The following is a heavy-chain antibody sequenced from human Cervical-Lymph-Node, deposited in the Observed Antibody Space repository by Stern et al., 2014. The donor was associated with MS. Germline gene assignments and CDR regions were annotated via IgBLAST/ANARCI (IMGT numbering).Heavy chain of an antibody. D-gene: IGHD3-22*01. V-gene: IGHV1-58*01. Sequence: QMQLVQSGPEVKKPGTSVKVSCKASGFTFTSSAVQWVRQARGQRLEWIGWIVVGSGNTSYAQKFQERVTITRDMSTSTAYMELSSLRSEDTAVYYCAARANYYDSPGDWFDPWGQGTLVTVSS. CDR2: IVVGSGNT. CDR3: AARANYYDSPGDWFDP. CDR1: GFTFTSSA. J-gene: IGHJ5*02.